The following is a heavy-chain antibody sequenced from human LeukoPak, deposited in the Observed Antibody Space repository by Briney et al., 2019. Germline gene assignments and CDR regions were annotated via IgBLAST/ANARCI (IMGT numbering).Heavy chain of an antibody. CDR1: GYTFSNFG. Sequence: GASVKVCCKASGYTFSNFGISWVRQAPGQGLEWMGWISTYNGNTNYAQKFQRRLTMTTDTSTNTAYMELRSLTSDDTAVYYCARDSSGFPWWIWGQGTLVTVSS. D-gene: IGHD6-19*01. V-gene: IGHV1-18*01. CDR2: ISTYNGNT. J-gene: IGHJ4*01. CDR3: ARDSSGFPWWI.